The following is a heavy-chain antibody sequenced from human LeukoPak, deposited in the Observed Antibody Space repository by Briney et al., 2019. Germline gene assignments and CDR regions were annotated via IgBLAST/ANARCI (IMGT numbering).Heavy chain of an antibody. J-gene: IGHJ4*02. D-gene: IGHD3-10*01. Sequence: SETLSLTCTVSGGSISSYYWSWIRQPPGKGLEWIGYIYYSGSTNYNPSLKSRVTISVDTSKNQFSLKLSSVTAADTAVYYCARGVVWFGELYHPFDYWGQGTLVTVSS. CDR2: IYYSGST. CDR1: GGSISSYY. V-gene: IGHV4-59*01. CDR3: ARGVVWFGELYHPFDY.